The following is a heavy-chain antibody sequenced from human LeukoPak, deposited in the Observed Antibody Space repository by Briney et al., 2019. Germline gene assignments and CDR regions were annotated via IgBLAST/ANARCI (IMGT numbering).Heavy chain of an antibody. Sequence: GGSLRLSCADYGFTFSSYWMSWVRQAPGKGLEWVASIKEDGSEKYYVDSVKGRFTISRDNAKNSLYLQMNSLRAEDTAVYYCARERWGSGSYPNYFDYWGQGTLVTVSS. J-gene: IGHJ4*02. CDR1: GFTFSSYW. V-gene: IGHV3-7*01. D-gene: IGHD3-10*01. CDR3: ARERWGSGSYPNYFDY. CDR2: IKEDGSEK.